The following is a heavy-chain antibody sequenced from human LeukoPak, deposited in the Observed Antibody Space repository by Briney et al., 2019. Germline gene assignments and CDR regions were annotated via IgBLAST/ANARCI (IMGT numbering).Heavy chain of an antibody. CDR1: GGSFSDYY. J-gene: IGHJ5*02. CDR3: ARTIAVTSTPVWFDP. CDR2: INHSGNT. V-gene: IGHV4-34*01. Sequence: SETLSLTCAVSGGSFSDYYWSWIRQPPGKGLEWIGEINHSGNTNYNPSLTSRVTISVDTSKSQFSLMLSSVTAADTAVYYCARTIAVTSTPVWFDPWGQGTLVPVSS. D-gene: IGHD6-19*01.